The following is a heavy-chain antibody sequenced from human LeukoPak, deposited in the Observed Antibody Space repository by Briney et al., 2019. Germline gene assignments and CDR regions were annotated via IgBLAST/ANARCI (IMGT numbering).Heavy chain of an antibody. CDR2: IYYSGST. CDR1: GGSISSYY. Sequence: SETLSLTCTLSGGSISSYYWSWIRQPPGKGLEWMGYIYYSGSTHYNPSLKSRVTISVDTSKNQFSLKPSSVTAAEKPVYYCASELVGNWFDPRGQGTLVTASS. CDR3: ASELVGNWFDP. V-gene: IGHV4-59*01. J-gene: IGHJ5*02.